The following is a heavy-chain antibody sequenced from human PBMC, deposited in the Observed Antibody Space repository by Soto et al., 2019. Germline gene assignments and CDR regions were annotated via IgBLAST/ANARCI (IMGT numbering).Heavy chain of an antibody. CDR2: IIPIFGTA. Sequence: SVKVSCKASGGTCSIYAISWVRRSPVQGLEGMGGIIPIFGTANYAQKFQGRVTITADESTSTAYMELSSLRSEDTAVYYCARGSRDSERQHMDEIYYYYGMDVWGQGTTVTVSS. D-gene: IGHD2-15*01. CDR1: GGTCSIYA. J-gene: IGHJ6*02. V-gene: IGHV1-69*13. CDR3: ARGSRDSERQHMDEIYYYYGMDV.